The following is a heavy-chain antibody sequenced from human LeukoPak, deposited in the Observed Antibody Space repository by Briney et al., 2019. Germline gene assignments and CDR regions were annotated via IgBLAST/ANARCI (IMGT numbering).Heavy chain of an antibody. CDR3: ATDRGGSPFDY. V-gene: IGHV3-33*03. Sequence: GGSLRLSCAASGFMFSIYGMHWVRQAPGKGLEWVAVIWYDGSTKYYVDSVKGRFTISKDNSKNTLYLQMNSLRADDTAVYYCATDRGGSPFDYWGQGTLVTVSS. CDR1: GFMFSIYG. D-gene: IGHD2-15*01. J-gene: IGHJ4*02. CDR2: IWYDGSTK.